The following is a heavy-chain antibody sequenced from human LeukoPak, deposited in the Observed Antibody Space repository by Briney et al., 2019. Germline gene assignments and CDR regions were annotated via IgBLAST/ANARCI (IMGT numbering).Heavy chain of an antibody. CDR2: INPSGGST. CDR1: GYTFTSYY. J-gene: IGHJ4*02. Sequence: ASVKVSCKASGYTFTSYYMHWVRQAPGQGLEWMGIINPSGGSTSYAQKFQGRVTMTRNTSTSTVYMELTSLRSEDAAVYYCARADGDFDYWGQGTLVTVSS. V-gene: IGHV1-46*01. D-gene: IGHD3-10*01. CDR3: ARADGDFDY.